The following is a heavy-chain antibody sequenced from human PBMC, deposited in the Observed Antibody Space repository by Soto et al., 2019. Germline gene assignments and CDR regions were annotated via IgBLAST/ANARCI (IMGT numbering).Heavy chain of an antibody. CDR3: ARWQLTGDAFDI. D-gene: IGHD1-26*01. CDR1: GFTFSSYS. CDR2: ISSSSSYI. V-gene: IGHV3-21*01. J-gene: IGHJ3*02. Sequence: GGSLRLSCAASGFTFSSYSMNWVRQAPGKGLEWVSSISSSSSYIYYADSVKGRFTISRDNAKNSLYLQMNSLRAEDTAVYYCARWQLTGDAFDICGQGKTVTVSS.